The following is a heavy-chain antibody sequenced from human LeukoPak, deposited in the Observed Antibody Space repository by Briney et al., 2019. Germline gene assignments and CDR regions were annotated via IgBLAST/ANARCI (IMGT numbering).Heavy chain of an antibody. CDR2: ITGSSGTT. J-gene: IGHJ6*03. V-gene: IGHV3-23*01. Sequence: PGGSLRLSCAASGFTFSSYALTWVRQAPGKGLEWVSSITGSSGTTYYADSVKGRFIISRDKSKNTLYLQVNSLRGEDTAVYFCAKGDYMDVWGRGTTVTVSS. CDR1: GFTFSSYA. CDR3: AKGDYMDV.